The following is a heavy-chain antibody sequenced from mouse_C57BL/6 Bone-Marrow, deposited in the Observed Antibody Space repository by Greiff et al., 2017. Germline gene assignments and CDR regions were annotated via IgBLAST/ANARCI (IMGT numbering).Heavy chain of an antibody. V-gene: IGHV1-19*01. CDR2: INPYNGGT. Sequence: EVQLQQSGPVLVKPGASVKMSCKASGYTFTDYSMNWVKQSHGKSLEWIGVINPYNGGTSYNQKFKGKATLTVDKSSSTAYMELNSLTSEDSAVYYCARSYYGPFDYWGQGTTLTVSS. D-gene: IGHD1-1*01. J-gene: IGHJ2*01. CDR1: GYTFTDYS. CDR3: ARSYYGPFDY.